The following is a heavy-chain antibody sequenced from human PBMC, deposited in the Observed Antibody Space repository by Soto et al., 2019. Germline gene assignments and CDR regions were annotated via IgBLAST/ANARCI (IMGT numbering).Heavy chain of an antibody. Sequence: PGESLKISCKGSGYNFTSYWIAWVRQMPGKGLECMGIIYPGDSDTRYSPSFEGQVTISADKPINTAYLQWSSLKASDSAMYYCARPFDTSGWYDHWGQGTLVTVSS. J-gene: IGHJ5*02. V-gene: IGHV5-51*01. D-gene: IGHD6-19*01. CDR1: GYNFTSYW. CDR2: IYPGDSDT. CDR3: ARPFDTSGWYDH.